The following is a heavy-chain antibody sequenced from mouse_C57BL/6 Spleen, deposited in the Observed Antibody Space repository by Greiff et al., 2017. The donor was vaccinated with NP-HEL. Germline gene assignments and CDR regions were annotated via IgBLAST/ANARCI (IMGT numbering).Heavy chain of an antibody. CDR2: IDPEDGDT. Sequence: VQLQQSGAELVRPGASVKLSCTASGFNFTDYYMHWVKQRPGQGLEWIGKIDPEDGDTKYAPKFQGKATLTVDTSSNTAYMQLSSRTSEDSAVYYYTTSYGSSSYYAMEYWGQGTSVTVSS. V-gene: IGHV14-1*01. CDR3: TTSYGSSSYYAMEY. D-gene: IGHD1-1*01. J-gene: IGHJ4*01. CDR1: GFNFTDYY.